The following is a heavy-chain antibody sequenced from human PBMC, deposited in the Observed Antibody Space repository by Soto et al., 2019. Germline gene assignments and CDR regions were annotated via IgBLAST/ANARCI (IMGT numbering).Heavy chain of an antibody. Sequence: PGESLKSSCKGSGYSFTTYWIGWVRQMPGKGLEWMGIIYPGDSDTRYSPSFQGQVTISADKSISTAYLQWSSLKASDSGLYYCARRIVPAAIGPGFDSWGQGTLVTVSS. CDR3: ARRIVPAAIGPGFDS. CDR1: GYSFTTYW. J-gene: IGHJ4*02. V-gene: IGHV5-51*01. D-gene: IGHD2-2*01. CDR2: IYPGDSDT.